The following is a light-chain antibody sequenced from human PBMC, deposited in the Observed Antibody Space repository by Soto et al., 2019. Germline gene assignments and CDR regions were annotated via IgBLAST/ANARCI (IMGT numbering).Light chain of an antibody. CDR1: QSVSSNY. Sequence: EIVLTQSPGTLSLSPGERATLSCRASQSVSSNYLAWYQQKPGQAPSLLIYGASSSATGIPDRFIVSVSGEDFTLTISRLETEDFEVYYCQQYGSSPPTFGQGTKVEIK. CDR2: GAS. V-gene: IGKV3-20*01. J-gene: IGKJ1*01. CDR3: QQYGSSPPT.